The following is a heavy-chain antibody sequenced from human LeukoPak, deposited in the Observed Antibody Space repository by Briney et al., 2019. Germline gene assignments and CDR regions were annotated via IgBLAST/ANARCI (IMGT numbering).Heavy chain of an antibody. V-gene: IGHV3-23*01. D-gene: IGHD6-13*01. CDR2: ISGSGGST. Sequence: GGSLRLSCTASGFTFSSYAMSWVRQAPGKGLEWVSAISGSGGSTYYADSVKGRFTISRDNYKNTLYLQMNSLRAEDTAVYYCAKVSGRAAAGTGIDYWGQGTLVTVSS. CDR3: AKVSGRAAAGTGIDY. J-gene: IGHJ4*02. CDR1: GFTFSSYA.